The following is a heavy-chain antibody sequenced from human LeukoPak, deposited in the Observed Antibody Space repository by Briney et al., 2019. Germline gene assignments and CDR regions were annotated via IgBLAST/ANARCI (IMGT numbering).Heavy chain of an antibody. D-gene: IGHD3-16*01. CDR2: ISSNGGST. J-gene: IGHJ4*02. CDR3: ARGGRISFDY. V-gene: IGHV3-64*01. CDR1: GFTFSSYA. Sequence: PGGSLRLSCAASGFTFSSYAMHWVRQAPGKGLEYVSAISSNGGSTYYANSVKGRFTISRDNSKNTLYLQMGSLRAEDMAVYYCARGGRISFDYWGQGTLLTVSS.